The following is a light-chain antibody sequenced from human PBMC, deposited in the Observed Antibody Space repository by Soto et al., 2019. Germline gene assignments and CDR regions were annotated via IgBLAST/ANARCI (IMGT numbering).Light chain of an antibody. CDR1: QSITNY. CDR2: AAS. CDR3: QQSYSTPWM. Sequence: DIQMTQSPSSLSASVGDRVTITCRASQSITNYLNWYQQKPGKAPKLLIYAASSLQSGVPSRFSGSESGTEFTLSISSLQPEDFATYYCQQSYSTPWMFGQGTKVEIK. V-gene: IGKV1-39*01. J-gene: IGKJ1*01.